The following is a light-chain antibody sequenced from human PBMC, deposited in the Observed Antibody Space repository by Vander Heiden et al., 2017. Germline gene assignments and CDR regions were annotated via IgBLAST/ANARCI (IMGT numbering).Light chain of an antibody. CDR1: QSVSSSY. J-gene: IGKJ2*01. CDR2: GAS. V-gene: IGKV3-20*01. Sequence: EIMLTQSPGTLSLSPGERATLSCRASQSVSSSYLAWYQQKPGQAPRLLIYGASSRATGIPDRFSGSGSGTDFTLTISRLEPEDFAVHYCQQYGSSPLYTFGQGTKLEIK. CDR3: QQYGSSPLYT.